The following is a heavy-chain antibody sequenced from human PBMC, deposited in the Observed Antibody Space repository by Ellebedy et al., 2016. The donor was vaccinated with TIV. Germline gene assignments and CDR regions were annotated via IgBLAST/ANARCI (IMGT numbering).Heavy chain of an antibody. CDR1: RRTFSSYA. CDR2: IIPIFGTA. D-gene: IGHD1-26*01. V-gene: IGHV1-69*13. CDR3: ASPGATGVYYYYGMDV. Sequence: SVKVSCXASRRTFSSYALSWVRQAPGQGLEWMGGIIPIFGTANYAQKFQGRVTITADESTSTAYMELSSLRSEDTAVYYCASPGATGVYYYYGMDVWGQGTTVTVSS. J-gene: IGHJ6*02.